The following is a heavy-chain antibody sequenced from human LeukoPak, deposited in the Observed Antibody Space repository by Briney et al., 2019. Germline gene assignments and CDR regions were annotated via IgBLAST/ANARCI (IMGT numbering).Heavy chain of an antibody. CDR1: GFTFSSYA. CDR2: ISYDGSNK. Sequence: GGSLRLSCAASGFTFSSYAMHWVRQAPGKGLEWVAGISYDGSNKYYADSVKGRFTISRDNSKNTLYLQMNSLRAEDTAVYYCARAMGAGTDYWGQGTLVTVSS. D-gene: IGHD1-26*01. J-gene: IGHJ4*02. CDR3: ARAMGAGTDY. V-gene: IGHV3-30-3*01.